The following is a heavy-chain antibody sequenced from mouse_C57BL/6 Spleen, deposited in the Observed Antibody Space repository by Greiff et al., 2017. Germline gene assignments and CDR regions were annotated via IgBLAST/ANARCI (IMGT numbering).Heavy chain of an antibody. D-gene: IGHD2-4*01. V-gene: IGHV1-69*01. Sequence: QVQLQQPGAELVMPGASVKLSCKASGYTFTSYWMHWVKQRPGQGLEWIGEIDPSDSYTNYNQKFKGKSTLTVDKSSSTAYMQLSSLTSEDSAVYYCAGSIYYDYDEFAYWGQGTLVTGSA. J-gene: IGHJ3*01. CDR3: AGSIYYDYDEFAY. CDR2: IDPSDSYT. CDR1: GYTFTSYW.